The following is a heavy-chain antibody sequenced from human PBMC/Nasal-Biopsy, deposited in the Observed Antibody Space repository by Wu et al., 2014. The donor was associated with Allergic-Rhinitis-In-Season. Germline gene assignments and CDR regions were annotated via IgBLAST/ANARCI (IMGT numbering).Heavy chain of an antibody. CDR2: ISYDGSNQ. V-gene: IGHV3-30*03. J-gene: IGHJ3*02. CDR1: GFTFSNYW. Sequence: LRLSCAASGFTFSNYWMTWVRQAPDKGVEWVAAISYDGSNQYYADSVKGRFSISRDNSKNTLYLQMNSLRLDDTAVYYCARGDYSGGWPGDAFDIWGQGTMVTVS. CDR3: ARGDYSGGWPGDAFDI. D-gene: IGHD2-15*01.